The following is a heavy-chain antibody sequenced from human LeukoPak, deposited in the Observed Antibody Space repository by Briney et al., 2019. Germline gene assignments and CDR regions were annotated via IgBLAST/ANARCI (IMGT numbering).Heavy chain of an antibody. CDR2: IWYDGSNK. Sequence: GGSLRLSCAASGFTFSSYGMHWVRQAPGKGLEWVAVIWYDGSNKYYADSVKGRFTISRDNSKNTVYLQMKSLRAEDTAVYYCAKESRGYSGYDLDYWGQGTLVTVSS. V-gene: IGHV3-33*06. CDR1: GFTFSSYG. D-gene: IGHD5-12*01. J-gene: IGHJ4*02. CDR3: AKESRGYSGYDLDY.